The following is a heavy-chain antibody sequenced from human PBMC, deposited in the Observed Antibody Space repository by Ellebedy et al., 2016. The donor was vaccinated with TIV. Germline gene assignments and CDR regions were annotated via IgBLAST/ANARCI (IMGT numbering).Heavy chain of an antibody. CDR1: GDSIKDYY. J-gene: IGHJ4*02. V-gene: IGHV4-59*01. D-gene: IGHD1-1*01. CDR3: ATTSSQTGNFQY. CDR2: VYYSGST. Sequence: MPSETLSLTCTVSGDSIKDYYWNWIRQPPGKGLEWIGYVYYSGSTNYNPSLKSRVTISVDTSKNQFSLKLISVTAADTAVYYCATTSSQTGNFQYWGQGSLVTVSS.